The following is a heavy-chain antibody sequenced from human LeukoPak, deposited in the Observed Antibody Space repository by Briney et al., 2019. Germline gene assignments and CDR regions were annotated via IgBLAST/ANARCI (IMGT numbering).Heavy chain of an antibody. CDR3: ARETRLHSGSYSNDAFDI. CDR1: GGSISSYD. D-gene: IGHD1-26*01. CDR2: ISYSGST. J-gene: IGHJ3*02. Sequence: SETLSLTCTASGGSISSYDWSWIRQPPGKGLEWIGYISYSGSTDYNPSLKSRVTISLDTSKNQFSLRLSSVTAADTAVYYCARETRLHSGSYSNDAFDIWGQGTMVTVSS. V-gene: IGHV4-59*01.